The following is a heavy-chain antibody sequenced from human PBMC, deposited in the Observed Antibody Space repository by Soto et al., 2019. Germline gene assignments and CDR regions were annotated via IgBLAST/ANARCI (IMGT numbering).Heavy chain of an antibody. V-gene: IGHV3-9*01. CDR3: AKAFGAVAGTTSFDY. Sequence: GGSLRLSCAASGFTFDDYAMHWVWQAPGKGLEWVSGISWNSGSIGYADSVKGRFTISRDNAKNSLYLQMNSLRAEDTALYYCAKAFGAVAGTTSFDYWGQGTLVTVSS. CDR1: GFTFDDYA. D-gene: IGHD6-19*01. CDR2: ISWNSGSI. J-gene: IGHJ4*02.